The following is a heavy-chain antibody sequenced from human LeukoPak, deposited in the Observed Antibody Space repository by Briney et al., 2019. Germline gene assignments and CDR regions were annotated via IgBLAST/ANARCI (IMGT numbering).Heavy chain of an antibody. CDR1: GDSVSSNGVA. CDR3: ARGRVSAFDY. CDR2: TYYMSKWYN. J-gene: IGHJ4*02. V-gene: IGHV6-1*01. Sequence: SQTLSLTCAISGDSVSSNGVAWNWIRQSPSRGLEWLGRTYYMSKWYNDYAVSVKSRITINPDTSKNQSSLQLNSVTPEDTAVYYCARGRVSAFDYWGQGTLVTVSS.